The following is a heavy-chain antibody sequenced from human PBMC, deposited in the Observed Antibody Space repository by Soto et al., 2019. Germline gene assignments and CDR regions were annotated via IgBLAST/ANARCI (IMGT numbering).Heavy chain of an antibody. Sequence: ASVKVSCKVSGYTVSDLSIYWVRQVPGKGLEWMGGFDREDGETIYAQKFQGRVTMTKDTSISTAYMELSRLRSDDTAVYYCARGGIAARPRFPDYYYMDVWGKGTTVTVSS. CDR3: ARGGIAARPRFPDYYYMDV. CDR2: FDREDGET. J-gene: IGHJ6*03. CDR1: GYTVSDLS. D-gene: IGHD6-6*01. V-gene: IGHV1-24*01.